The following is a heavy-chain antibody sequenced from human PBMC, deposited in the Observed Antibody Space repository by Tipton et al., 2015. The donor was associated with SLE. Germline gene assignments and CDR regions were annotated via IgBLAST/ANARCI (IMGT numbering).Heavy chain of an antibody. V-gene: IGHV4-4*07. D-gene: IGHD3-3*01. Sequence: TLSLTCTVSGGSMSGYYLSWIRQPAGKGLEWIGRMFRSGSTNYNPSLKSRVTISLDTSKNQFSLNLYSATAADTAVYFCAREGITIFGVFQRWGQGTQVSVSS. CDR2: MFRSGST. CDR1: GGSMSGYY. J-gene: IGHJ4*02. CDR3: AREGITIFGVFQR.